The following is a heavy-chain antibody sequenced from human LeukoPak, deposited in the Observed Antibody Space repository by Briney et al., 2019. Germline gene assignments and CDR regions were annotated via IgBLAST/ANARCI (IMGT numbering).Heavy chain of an antibody. D-gene: IGHD2-2*01. CDR3: ARDQGYCSSTSCYLRVFDY. CDR2: IYTGGST. V-gene: IGHV4-4*07. CDR1: GGSISSYY. J-gene: IGHJ4*02. Sequence: SETLSLTCTVSGGSISSYYWSWIRQPAGKGLEWVGRIYTGGSTNYNPSLKSRVTMSVDTSKNQFSLKLSSVTAADTAVYYCARDQGYCSSTSCYLRVFDYWGQGTLVTVSS.